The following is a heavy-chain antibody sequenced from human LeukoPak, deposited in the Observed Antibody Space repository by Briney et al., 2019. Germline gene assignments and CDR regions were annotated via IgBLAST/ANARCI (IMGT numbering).Heavy chain of an antibody. Sequence: GGSLRLSCPASGFTFIDYDVSWVRQATGKGLEWVSGIGNSGHSTYYADSVKGRFTISIDNSRNTLYLQMNSLRVEDTALFYCAKDFSSGYLGEGFDILRQTTMVTVSA. CDR2: IGNSGHST. CDR1: GFTFIDYD. V-gene: IGHV3-23*01. D-gene: IGHD3-22*01. CDR3: AKDFSSGYLGEGFDI. J-gene: IGHJ3*02.